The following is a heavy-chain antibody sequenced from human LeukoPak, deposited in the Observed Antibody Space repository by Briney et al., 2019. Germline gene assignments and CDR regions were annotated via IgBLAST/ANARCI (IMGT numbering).Heavy chain of an antibody. CDR1: GGSFSGYY. CDR2: INHSGST. CDR3: ARLYDFWSGYSC. J-gene: IGHJ4*02. D-gene: IGHD3-3*01. Sequence: PSETLSLTCAVYGGSFSGYYWSWIRQPPGKGLEWIGEINHSGSTNYNPSPKSRVTISVDTSKNQFSLKLSSVTAADTAVYYCARLYDFWSGYSCWGQGTLVTVSS. V-gene: IGHV4-34*01.